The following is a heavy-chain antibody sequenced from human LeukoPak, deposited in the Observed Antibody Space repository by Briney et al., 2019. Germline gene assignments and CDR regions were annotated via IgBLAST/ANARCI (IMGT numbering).Heavy chain of an antibody. CDR3: AREPLAYYDSSGGGAFDI. Sequence: GGSLRLSCAASGFTFSSYGMHWVRQAPGKGLEWVSGINWNGGSTGYADSVKGRFTISRDNAKNSLYLQMNSLRAEDTALYYCAREPLAYYDSSGGGAFDIWGQGTMVTVSS. J-gene: IGHJ3*02. CDR2: INWNGGST. V-gene: IGHV3-20*04. CDR1: GFTFSSYG. D-gene: IGHD3-22*01.